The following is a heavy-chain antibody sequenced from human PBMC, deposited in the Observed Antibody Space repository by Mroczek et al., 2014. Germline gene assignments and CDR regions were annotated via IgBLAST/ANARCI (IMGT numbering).Heavy chain of an antibody. CDR3: ARWPLSRGGYYLYYFDY. V-gene: IGHV4-59*01. D-gene: IGHD3-10*01. Sequence: QVQLQESGPGLVKPSETLSLTCTVSGGSISSYYWSWIRQPPGKGLEWIGYIYYSGSTNYNPSLKSRVTISVDTSKNQFSLKLSSVTAADTAVYYCARWPLSRGGYYLYYFDYWAREPWSPSPQ. CDR2: IYYSGST. J-gene: IGHJ4*02. CDR1: GGSISSYY.